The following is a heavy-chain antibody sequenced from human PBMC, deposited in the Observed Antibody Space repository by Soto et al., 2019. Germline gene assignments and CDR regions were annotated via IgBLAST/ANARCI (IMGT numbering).Heavy chain of an antibody. CDR1: GFTVSSNY. CDR3: ARDYYDSSGYYPIYYGMDV. J-gene: IGHJ6*02. V-gene: IGHV3-53*01. Sequence: GGSLRLSCAASGFTVSSNYMSWVRQAPGKGLEWVSVIYSGGSTYYADSVKGRFIISRDNSKNTLYLQMNSLRAEDTAVYYCARDYYDSSGYYPIYYGMDVWGQGTTVTVSS. D-gene: IGHD3-22*01. CDR2: IYSGGST.